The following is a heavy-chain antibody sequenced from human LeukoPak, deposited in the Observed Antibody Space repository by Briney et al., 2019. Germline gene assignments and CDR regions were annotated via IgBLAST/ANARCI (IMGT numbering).Heavy chain of an antibody. D-gene: IGHD1-20*01. Sequence: PGGSLRLSCTASGSTFSDAWVTWVRQAPGKGLEWVGRIRSKTSGGTTDYAAPVNGRFTISRDDSKNTIFLQMNSLKTEDTAVYYCNTFNLNSPFDYWGQGTLVTVSS. V-gene: IGHV3-15*01. CDR2: IRSKTSGGTT. J-gene: IGHJ4*02. CDR1: GSTFSDAW. CDR3: NTFNLNSPFDY.